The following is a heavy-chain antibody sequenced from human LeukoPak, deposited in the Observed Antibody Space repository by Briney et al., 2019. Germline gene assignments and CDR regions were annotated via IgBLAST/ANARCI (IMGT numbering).Heavy chain of an antibody. CDR1: GGSVSSGSYY. CDR3: AREYRGYCSGSSCYGWFDP. J-gene: IGHJ5*02. V-gene: IGHV4-61*01. D-gene: IGHD2-15*01. CDR2: IYYSGST. Sequence: PSETLSLTCTVSGGSVSSGSYYWNWIRQPPGKGLEWMGYIYYSGSTNYNPSLKSRVTISLDTSKNQFSLKLNSVSAADTAVYYCAREYRGYCSGSSCYGWFDPWGQGTLVTVSS.